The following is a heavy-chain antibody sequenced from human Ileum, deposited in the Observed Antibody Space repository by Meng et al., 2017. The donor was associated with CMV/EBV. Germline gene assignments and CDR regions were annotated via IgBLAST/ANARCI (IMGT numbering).Heavy chain of an antibody. CDR1: GFTFSTYG. D-gene: IGHD1-26*01. Sequence: GESLKISCAASGFTFSTYGMNWVRQAPGKGLEWVSSIDSSSSYIYYADSLKGRFTISRDNAKKSLYLQMNSLRAEDTAVYYCARDGNAGATMDYWGQGTLVTGSS. CDR3: ARDGNAGATMDY. CDR2: IDSSSSYI. J-gene: IGHJ4*02. V-gene: IGHV3-21*01.